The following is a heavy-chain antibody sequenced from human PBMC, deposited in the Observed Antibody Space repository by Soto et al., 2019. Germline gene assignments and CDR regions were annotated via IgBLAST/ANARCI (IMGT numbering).Heavy chain of an antibody. CDR2: IIPIFGTA. J-gene: IGHJ4*02. V-gene: IGHV1-69*13. CDR3: ARVGTANPRGYYFDY. D-gene: IGHD5-18*01. Sequence: WASVKVSCKASGGTFSSYAISWVRQAPGQGLEWMGGIIPIFGTANYAQKFQGRVTITADESTSTAYMELSSLRSEDTAVYYCARVGTANPRGYYFDYWGQGTLVTVSS. CDR1: GGTFSSYA.